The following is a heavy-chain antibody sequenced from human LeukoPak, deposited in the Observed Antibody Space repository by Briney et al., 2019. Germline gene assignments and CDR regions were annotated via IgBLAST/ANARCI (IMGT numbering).Heavy chain of an antibody. Sequence: SETLSLTCTVSGGSIGSYYWSWIRQPPGKGLEWIGYIYYSGSTNYNPSLKSRVTISIDTSKNQFSLKLSSVTAADTAVYYCARQPRGGYNPIDYWGQGALVIVSS. D-gene: IGHD5-24*01. CDR1: GGSIGSYY. CDR3: ARQPRGGYNPIDY. CDR2: IYYSGST. V-gene: IGHV4-59*01. J-gene: IGHJ4*02.